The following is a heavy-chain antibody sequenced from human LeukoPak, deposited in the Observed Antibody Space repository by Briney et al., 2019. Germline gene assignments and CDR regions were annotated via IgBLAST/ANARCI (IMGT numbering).Heavy chain of an antibody. CDR2: INHSGST. J-gene: IGHJ3*02. Sequence: SETLSLTCAVYGGSLSGYYWSWIRQPPGKGLEWIGEINHSGSTNYNPSLKSRVTISVDTSKNQFSLKLSSVTAADTAVYYCARTPARRLAAAGRGFGAFDIWGQGTMVTVSS. CDR1: GGSLSGYY. CDR3: ARTPARRLAAAGRGFGAFDI. D-gene: IGHD6-13*01. V-gene: IGHV4-34*01.